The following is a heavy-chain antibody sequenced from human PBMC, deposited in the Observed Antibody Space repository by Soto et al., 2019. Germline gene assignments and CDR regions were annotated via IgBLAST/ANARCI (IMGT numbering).Heavy chain of an antibody. CDR2: VNPIVSMS. J-gene: IGHJ4*02. D-gene: IGHD3-10*01. CDR3: AASYGSGYRAFDY. V-gene: IGHV1-69*02. CDR1: GDTFSFYT. Sequence: QVQLVQSGAEVRKPGSSVKVSCKASGDTFSFYTIKWVRQAPGLGLEWMGRVNPIVSMSNYAQKFQGRVTITADKATNTAYMQLSSLRSEDTAIYYCAASYGSGYRAFDYWGQGALVTVSS.